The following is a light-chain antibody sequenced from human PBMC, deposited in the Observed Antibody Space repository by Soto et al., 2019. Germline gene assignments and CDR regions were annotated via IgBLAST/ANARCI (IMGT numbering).Light chain of an antibody. Sequence: DIVLTQTRLSSPVTLGRPASISCRSSQSLVHIDGNTYFNWLQQRPGQPPRLLIYKISNRFPGVPDRFSGSWAGTDFTLKISRVEAEDVGAYYCMQATQSYTFGQGTRLEIK. CDR1: QSLVHIDGNTY. J-gene: IGKJ2*01. V-gene: IGKV2-24*01. CDR3: MQATQSYT. CDR2: KIS.